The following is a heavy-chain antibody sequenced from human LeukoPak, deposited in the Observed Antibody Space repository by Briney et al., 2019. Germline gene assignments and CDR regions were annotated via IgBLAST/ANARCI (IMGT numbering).Heavy chain of an antibody. D-gene: IGHD1-26*01. J-gene: IGHJ4*02. V-gene: IGHV3-48*03. CDR3: AGGPWELDW. CDR2: IGSSDSTT. CDR1: GFTFSSYE. Sequence: GGSLRLSCVGSGFTFSSYEMNWVRQAPGKGLEWLSYIGSSDSTTHYADSVKGRFTISRDNAKNSLSLQMNSLRAEDTAVYYCAGGPWELDWWGQGTLVTVSS.